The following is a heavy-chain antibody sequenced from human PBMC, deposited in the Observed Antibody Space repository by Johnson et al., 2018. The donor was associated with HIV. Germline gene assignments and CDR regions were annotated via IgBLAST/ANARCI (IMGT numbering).Heavy chain of an antibody. CDR2: IYSGGGT. V-gene: IGHV3-66*02. CDR3: ARRAHDAFDI. CDR1: GFTVSSNY. Sequence: VQLVESGGGLVQPGGSLRLSCAASGFTVSSNYMSWVRQAPGMGLQWVAGIYSGGGTQYADSVKGRFAISRDNSKNTLFLQMGSLRAEDMAVYYCARRAHDAFDIWGQGTMVTVSS. J-gene: IGHJ3*02.